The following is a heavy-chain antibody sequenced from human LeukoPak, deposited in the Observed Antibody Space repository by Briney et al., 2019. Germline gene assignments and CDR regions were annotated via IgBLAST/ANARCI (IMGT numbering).Heavy chain of an antibody. CDR1: GGSFRGYY. D-gene: IGHD3/OR15-3a*01. CDR2: INHSGST. Sequence: SSETLSLTCAVYGGSFRGYYWSWIRQPPGKGLEWIGEINHSGSTNYNPSLKSRVTISVDTSKNQFSLKLSSVTAADTAVYYCARGRWTGTPLDYWGQGTLVTVSS. CDR3: ARGRWTGTPLDY. V-gene: IGHV4-34*01. J-gene: IGHJ4*02.